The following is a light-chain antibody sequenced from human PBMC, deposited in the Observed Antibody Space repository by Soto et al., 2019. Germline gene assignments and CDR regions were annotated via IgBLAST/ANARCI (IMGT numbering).Light chain of an antibody. V-gene: IGKV3D-15*01. Sequence: EIVLTQSPGSLSLSSVERGTLSCMASQTVSSNFLAWYQQKPGQAPRLLIYYISTRATGIPARFSGSGSGTEFTLTINSLQSEDSAVYYCQQHNQWPITFGQGTRLEIK. CDR3: QQHNQWPIT. CDR1: QTVSSN. J-gene: IGKJ5*01. CDR2: YIS.